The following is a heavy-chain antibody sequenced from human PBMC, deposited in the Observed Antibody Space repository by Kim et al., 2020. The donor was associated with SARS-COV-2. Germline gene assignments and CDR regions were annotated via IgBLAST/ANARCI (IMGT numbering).Heavy chain of an antibody. CDR2: ISSNGYST. V-gene: IGHV3-64*01. CDR3: AREARNSGNDDYLDY. D-gene: IGHD1-26*01. Sequence: GGSLRLSCTASGFTLTNYAMHWVRQAPGKGLEYVSAISSNGYSTYYANFVEGRFTISRDTTKNTFYIQWGSLRAWDKAMYYCAREARNSGNDDYLDYWGQGNWVSVST. J-gene: IGHJ4*02. CDR1: GFTLTNYA.